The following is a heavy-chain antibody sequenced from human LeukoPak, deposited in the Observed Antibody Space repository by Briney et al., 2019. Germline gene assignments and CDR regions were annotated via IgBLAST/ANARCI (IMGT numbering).Heavy chain of an antibody. J-gene: IGHJ4*02. V-gene: IGHV3-30*18. Sequence: GGSLRLSCAASGFIFSSYGMHWVRQAPGKGLEWVAVILYDGSNKYYADSVKGRFTISRDNSKNTLYLQMNSLRAEDTAVYYCAKDYGREQWLVPFDYWGQGTLVIVSS. CDR2: ILYDGSNK. CDR1: GFIFSSYG. D-gene: IGHD6-19*01. CDR3: AKDYGREQWLVPFDY.